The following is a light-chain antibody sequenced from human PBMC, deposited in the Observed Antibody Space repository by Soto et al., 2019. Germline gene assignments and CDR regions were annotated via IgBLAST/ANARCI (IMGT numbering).Light chain of an antibody. Sequence: QSALTQPPSASGSPGQSVTISCTGTSSDVGGYNYVFWYQQHPGKAPKLMIYEVTKRPSGVPDRFSGSKSGNTASLTVSGLQAEDEADYYCSSYAGSNSVLFGGGTKLTVL. V-gene: IGLV2-8*01. CDR3: SSYAGSNSVL. J-gene: IGLJ2*01. CDR2: EVT. CDR1: SSDVGGYNY.